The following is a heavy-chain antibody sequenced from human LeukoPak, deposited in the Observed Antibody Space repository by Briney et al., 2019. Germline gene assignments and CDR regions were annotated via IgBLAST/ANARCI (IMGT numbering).Heavy chain of an antibody. Sequence: PGGSLSLSCAASGFTFSSYSMTWVRQPPGKGLEWVSSISSSSSYIYYADSVKGRFTISRRDAKNSLYLQVNSMRDADTAVYYCARDRGRYRAFDPWGQGTLVTVSS. V-gene: IGHV3-21*01. CDR2: ISSSSSYI. J-gene: IGHJ5*02. CDR3: ARDRGRYRAFDP. D-gene: IGHD6-19*01. CDR1: GFTFSSYS.